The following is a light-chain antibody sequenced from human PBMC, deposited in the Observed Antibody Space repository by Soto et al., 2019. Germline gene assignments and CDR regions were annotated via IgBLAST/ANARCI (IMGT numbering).Light chain of an antibody. J-gene: IGLJ1*01. Sequence: QSVLTQPPSVSGAPGQRVTVSCTGSSANIGARYEVHWYQQLPGTAPKLLIYGNSNRPSGVPDRVSGSKSGTSASLAITGLQSEDEADYYCQSYDSSLSGYVFGPGTKLTVL. CDR3: QSYDSSLSGYV. V-gene: IGLV1-40*01. CDR2: GNS. CDR1: SANIGARYE.